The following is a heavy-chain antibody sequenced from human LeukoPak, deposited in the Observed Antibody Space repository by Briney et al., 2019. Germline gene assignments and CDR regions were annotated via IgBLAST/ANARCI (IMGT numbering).Heavy chain of an antibody. CDR3: AKGGSTLYYYMDV. CDR2: IYSGGGT. Sequence: GGSLRLSCAASGFIVSTNYMIWVRQAPGKGLEWVSVIYSGGGTFYPDSVKGRFTISRDNSKNTVYLQMSSLRAEDTAVYYCAKGGSTLYYYMDVWGEGTTVTVSS. D-gene: IGHD2/OR15-2a*01. J-gene: IGHJ6*03. CDR1: GFIVSTNY. V-gene: IGHV3-53*01.